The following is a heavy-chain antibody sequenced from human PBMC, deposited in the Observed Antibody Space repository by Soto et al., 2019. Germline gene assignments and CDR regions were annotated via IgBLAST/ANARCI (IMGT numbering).Heavy chain of an antibody. CDR1: GYTFTYRY. J-gene: IGHJ5*02. V-gene: IGHV1-45*02. CDR3: ARSDCSAGSCYLNP. Sequence: SVKVSCKASGYTFTYRYLHWVRQAPGQTLEWMGWITPFNGNTNYAQKFQDRGTITRDRSMSTAFMELSTLSSEVTAMYYCARSDCSAGSCYLNPWGQGTLVTVSS. CDR2: ITPFNGNT. D-gene: IGHD2-15*01.